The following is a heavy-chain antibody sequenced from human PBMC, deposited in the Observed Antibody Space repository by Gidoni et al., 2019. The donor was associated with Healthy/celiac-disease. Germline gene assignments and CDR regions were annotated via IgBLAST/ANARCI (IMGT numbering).Heavy chain of an antibody. V-gene: IGHV3-48*03. CDR3: AREGRGRPPYYYYYGMDV. CDR1: GFPFSSYE. CDR2: ISSSGSTI. J-gene: IGHJ6*02. D-gene: IGHD1-26*01. Sequence: EVQLVESGGGLVQPGGSLRLSCAASGFPFSSYEMNWVRQAPGKGLEWVSYISSSGSTIYYADSVKGRFTISRDNAKNSLYLQMNSLRAEDTAVYYCAREGRGRPPYYYYYGMDVWGQGTTVTVSS.